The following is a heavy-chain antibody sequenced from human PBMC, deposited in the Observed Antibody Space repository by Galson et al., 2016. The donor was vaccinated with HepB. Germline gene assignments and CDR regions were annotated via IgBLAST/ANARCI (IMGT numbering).Heavy chain of an antibody. CDR3: AREPGADV. Sequence: SLRLSCAASGFSVSRNYMTWVRQAPGKGLEWVANMNPDGSARNYVDSVKGRFTISRANAKNSLYLQMNSLSVDDTAVYSCAREPGADVWGQGTTVIVSS. CDR1: GFSVSRNY. V-gene: IGHV3-7*03. CDR2: MNPDGSAR. J-gene: IGHJ6*02. D-gene: IGHD1-26*01.